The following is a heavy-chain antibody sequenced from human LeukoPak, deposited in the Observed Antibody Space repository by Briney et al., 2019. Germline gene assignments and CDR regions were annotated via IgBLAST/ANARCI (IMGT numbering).Heavy chain of an antibody. V-gene: IGHV4-4*07. J-gene: IGHJ4*02. CDR2: IYTSGST. CDR1: GGSISSYY. CDR3: ARRDWNYYFDY. D-gene: IGHD1-7*01. Sequence: SETLSLTCTVSGGSISSYYWSWMRQPAGKGLEWIGRIYTSGSTNYNPSLKSRVTMSVGTSKNQFSRKLSSVTAADTPVYYFARRDWNYYFDYWGQGTLVTVSS.